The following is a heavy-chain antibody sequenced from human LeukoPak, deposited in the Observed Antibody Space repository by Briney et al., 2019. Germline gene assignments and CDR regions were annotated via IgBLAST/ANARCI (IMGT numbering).Heavy chain of an antibody. CDR3: ARDRDFNIVVVPAALNWFDP. D-gene: IGHD2-2*01. CDR1: GFTFSSYA. V-gene: IGHV3-23*01. J-gene: IGHJ5*02. Sequence: GGSLRLSCAASGFTFSSYAMNWVRQAPGKGLEWVSAISNSGGSTYYADSVKGRFTISRDNSKNTLYLQMNSLRAEDTAVYYCARDRDFNIVVVPAALNWFDPWGQGTLVTVSS. CDR2: ISNSGGST.